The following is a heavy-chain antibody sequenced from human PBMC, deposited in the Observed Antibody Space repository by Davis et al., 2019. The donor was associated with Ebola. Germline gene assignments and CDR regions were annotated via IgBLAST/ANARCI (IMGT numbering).Heavy chain of an antibody. CDR3: ARGTAARSYYYYGMDV. V-gene: IGHV5-51*01. D-gene: IGHD6-6*01. CDR1: GYSFTSYW. Sequence: GESLKISCKGSGYSFTSYWIGWVRQMPGKGLEWMGIIYPGDSDTRYSPSFQGQVTISADKSISTAYLQWSSLKASDTAMYYCARGTAARSYYYYGMDVWGQGTTVTVSS. J-gene: IGHJ6*02. CDR2: IYPGDSDT.